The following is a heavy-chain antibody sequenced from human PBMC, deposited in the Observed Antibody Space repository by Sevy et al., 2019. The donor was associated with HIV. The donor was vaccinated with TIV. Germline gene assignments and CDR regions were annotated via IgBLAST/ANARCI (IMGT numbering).Heavy chain of an antibody. CDR3: ASQYYDILTGYYIFDY. CDR2: IYYSGST. D-gene: IGHD3-9*01. CDR1: GGSISSSSYY. V-gene: IGHV4-39*01. Sequence: SETLSLTCTVSGGSISSSSYYWGWIRQPTGKGLEWIGSIYYSGSTYYNPSLKSRVTISVDTSKNQFSLKLSSVTAADTAVYYCASQYYDILTGYYIFDYWGQGTLVTVSS. J-gene: IGHJ4*02.